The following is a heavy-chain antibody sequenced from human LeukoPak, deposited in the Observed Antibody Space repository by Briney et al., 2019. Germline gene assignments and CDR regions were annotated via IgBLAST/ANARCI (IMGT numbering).Heavy chain of an antibody. J-gene: IGHJ3*02. D-gene: IGHD7-27*01. Sequence: SVKVSCKASGGTFSSYAISWVRQAPGQGLEWMGGIIPIFGTANYAQKFQGRVTITADESTSTAYMELSSLRSEDSAVYYCARETPGDFRAFDIWGQGTMVTVSS. CDR1: GGTFSSYA. CDR3: ARETPGDFRAFDI. CDR2: IIPIFGTA. V-gene: IGHV1-69*13.